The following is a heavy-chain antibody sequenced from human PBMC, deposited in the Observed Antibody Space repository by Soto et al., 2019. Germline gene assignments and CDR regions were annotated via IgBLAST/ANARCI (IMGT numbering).Heavy chain of an antibody. Sequence: VGSLRLSCAASGFTFSSYAMSWVRQAPGKGPEWVSAISGSGGSTYYADSVKGRFTISRDNSKNTLYLQMNSLRAEDTAVYYCARAYDFWSGYDAFDIWGQGTMVTVSS. D-gene: IGHD3-3*01. CDR1: GFTFSSYA. CDR2: ISGSGGST. V-gene: IGHV3-23*01. J-gene: IGHJ3*02. CDR3: ARAYDFWSGYDAFDI.